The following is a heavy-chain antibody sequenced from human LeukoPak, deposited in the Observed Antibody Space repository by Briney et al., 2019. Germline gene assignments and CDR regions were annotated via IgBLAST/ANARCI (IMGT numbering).Heavy chain of an antibody. J-gene: IGHJ6*03. V-gene: IGHV4-59*01. Sequence: SETLSLTCTVSGGSINSYYWSWIRQSPVKGLEWIGYISYRGSTNYNPSLTSRVTMSLDTSKNQFSLNLRSVTAADTAVYYCARARNPTITFSYYYMDVWGEGTTVAVS. D-gene: IGHD2/OR15-2a*01. CDR2: ISYRGST. CDR3: ARARNPTITFSYYYMDV. CDR1: GGSINSYY.